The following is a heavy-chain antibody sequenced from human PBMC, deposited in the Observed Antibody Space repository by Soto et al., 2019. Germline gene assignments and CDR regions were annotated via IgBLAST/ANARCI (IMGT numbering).Heavy chain of an antibody. V-gene: IGHV4-39*01. CDR1: GGSISSTTHY. D-gene: IGHD1-1*01. CDR2: IFYSGST. CDR3: ARVWRNHFDY. J-gene: IGHJ4*02. Sequence: SETLSLTCTVSGGSISSTTHYWGWIRQPPGKGLEWIGSIFYSGSTYYNPSLKSRVTISVDTSKNQFSLKLSSVTAADTAVYYCARVWRNHFDYWGQGTLVTVSS.